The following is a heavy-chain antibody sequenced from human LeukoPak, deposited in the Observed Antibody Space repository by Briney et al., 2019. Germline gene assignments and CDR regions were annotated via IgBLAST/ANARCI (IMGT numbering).Heavy chain of an antibody. V-gene: IGHV3-33*01. Sequence: GGSLRLSCAASGFTFTGCHIHWVRQAPGKGLEWVALIWYDGSKTYYADSVKGRFTVSRDDSKNTLYLQMSSLRAEDTAVYYCARDGSGSPGYYMDVWGKGTTVTVSS. D-gene: IGHD3-10*01. CDR3: ARDGSGSPGYYMDV. CDR1: GFTFTGCH. CDR2: IWYDGSKT. J-gene: IGHJ6*03.